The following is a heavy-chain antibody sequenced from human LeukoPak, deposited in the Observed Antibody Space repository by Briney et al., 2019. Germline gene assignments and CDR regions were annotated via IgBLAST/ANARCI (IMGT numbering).Heavy chain of an antibody. CDR3: ARDATTELGTVYMDV. CDR1: GFTFSTYE. V-gene: IGHV3-48*03. Sequence: GGSLRLPCAASGFTFSTYEINWVRQAPGKGLEWLSHISTSGSSIHYADSVKGRFTISRDNAKNSLYLQMNSLRVEDTAVYYCARDATTELGTVYMDVWGKGTTVTISS. J-gene: IGHJ6*03. CDR2: ISTSGSSI. D-gene: IGHD4-17*01.